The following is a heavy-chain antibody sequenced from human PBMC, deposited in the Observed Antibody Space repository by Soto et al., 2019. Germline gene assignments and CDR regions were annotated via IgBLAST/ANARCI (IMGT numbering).Heavy chain of an antibody. CDR3: ARDIEPKHEAFDI. V-gene: IGHV1-46*01. D-gene: IGHD3-16*02. CDR2: INPSGGST. Sequence: GASVKVSCKASGYTFTSSYMHWVRQAPGQGLEWMGIINPSGGSTSYAQKFQGRVTMTRDTSTSTVYMELSSLRSEDTAVYYCARDIEPKHEAFDIWGQGTMVTVSS. J-gene: IGHJ3*02. CDR1: GYTFTSSY.